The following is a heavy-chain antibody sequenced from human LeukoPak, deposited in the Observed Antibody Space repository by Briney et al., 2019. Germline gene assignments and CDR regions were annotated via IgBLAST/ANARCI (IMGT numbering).Heavy chain of an antibody. J-gene: IGHJ4*02. V-gene: IGHV4-39*01. CDR3: ARLRRGNSGYYYRLFDN. D-gene: IGHD3-22*01. Sequence: PSETLSLTCTVSGGLTGSGTYYWGWIRQPPGKGLEWIGEINHSGTTNYNPSLRSRVTISLDTSTNQFSLNLTSMTAADTAVYYCARLRRGNSGYYYRLFDNWGQGTLVTVSP. CDR1: GGLTGSGTYY. CDR2: INHSGTT.